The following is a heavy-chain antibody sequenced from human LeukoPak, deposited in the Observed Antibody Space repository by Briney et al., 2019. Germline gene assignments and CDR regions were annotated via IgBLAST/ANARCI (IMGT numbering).Heavy chain of an antibody. D-gene: IGHD4-11*01. CDR3: AREDSNWGGYNWFDP. V-gene: IGHV7-4-1*02. CDR1: GYTFNSYT. Sequence: ASVKVSCKASGYTFNSYTINWVRQAPGQGLQWMGWINTVTGNPTYAQGFTGRFVFSLDTSVTTAYLQISSLKPEDTAVYYCAREDSNWGGYNWFDPWGQGTLVTVSS. J-gene: IGHJ5*02. CDR2: INTVTGNP.